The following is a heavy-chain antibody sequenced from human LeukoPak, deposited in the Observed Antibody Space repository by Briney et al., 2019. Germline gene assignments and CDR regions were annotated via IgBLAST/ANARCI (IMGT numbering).Heavy chain of an antibody. CDR2: INLSGGST. CDR1: GFTFTSYY. Sequence: ASVKLSCKASGFTFTSYYMHWVRQAPGQGLEWMGIINLSGGSTSYAQKFQGRVTMTRDTSTSTVYMELSSLRSEDRAVYYWAQYTDRFDYWGQGTLVTVSS. V-gene: IGHV1-46*01. CDR3: AQYTDRFDY. J-gene: IGHJ4*02. D-gene: IGHD1-1*01.